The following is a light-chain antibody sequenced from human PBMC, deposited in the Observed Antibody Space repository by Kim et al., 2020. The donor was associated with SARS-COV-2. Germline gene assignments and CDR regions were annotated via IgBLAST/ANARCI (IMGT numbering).Light chain of an antibody. CDR1: QSVTRS. Sequence: LSPEESATLSCRASQSVTRSLAWYQQNPGQAPRLLIYDASNRATGIPARFSGSGSGTDFTLTISSLEPEDFAVYYCQQRSNWPLTFGGGTKVDIK. V-gene: IGKV3-11*01. CDR2: DAS. J-gene: IGKJ4*01. CDR3: QQRSNWPLT.